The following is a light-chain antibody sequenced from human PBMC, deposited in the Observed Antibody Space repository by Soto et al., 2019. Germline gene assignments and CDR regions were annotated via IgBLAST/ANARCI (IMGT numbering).Light chain of an antibody. Sequence: DIQMTQSPYTLSASVGDRVTITCRASQSISSWLAWYQQKPGKAPRLLIYHASSLESGVPSRFSGSGSGTDFTLTISSLQPDDFATYYCQQYNSYSGTFDQGTKVEVK. CDR1: QSISSW. J-gene: IGKJ1*01. CDR3: QQYNSYSGT. V-gene: IGKV1-5*01. CDR2: HAS.